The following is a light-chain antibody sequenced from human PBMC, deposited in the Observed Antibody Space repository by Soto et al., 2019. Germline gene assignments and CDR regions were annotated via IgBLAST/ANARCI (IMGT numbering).Light chain of an antibody. V-gene: IGLV2-14*01. CDR2: EVS. CDR1: RNDIGSYNY. J-gene: IGLJ1*01. Sequence: QSALTQPASMSGSPGQSITISCAGTRNDIGSYNYVSWYQQHPGKAPKLMIFEVSNRPSGISNRFSGSKSGNTASLTISGLQAEDEADYYCNSYTSSTTYVFGTGTKLTVL. CDR3: NSYTSSTTYV.